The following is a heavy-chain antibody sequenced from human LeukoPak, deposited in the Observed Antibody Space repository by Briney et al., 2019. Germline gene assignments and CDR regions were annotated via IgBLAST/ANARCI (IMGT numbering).Heavy chain of an antibody. Sequence: SETLSLTCTVSGGSISSYYWSWIRQPPGKGLEWIGYIYYSGSTNYNPSLKSRVTISVDTSKNQFSLKLTSVTAADTAMYYCARRGGNPLGAFDIWGQGTMVTVSS. CDR3: ARRGGNPLGAFDI. CDR1: GGSISSYY. CDR2: IYYSGST. J-gene: IGHJ3*02. D-gene: IGHD4-23*01. V-gene: IGHV4-59*01.